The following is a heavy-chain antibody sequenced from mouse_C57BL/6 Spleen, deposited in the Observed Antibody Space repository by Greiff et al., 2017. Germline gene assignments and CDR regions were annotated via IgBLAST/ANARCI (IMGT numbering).Heavy chain of an antibody. CDR3: ARSEGSYYFGD. CDR1: GYTFTSYG. V-gene: IGHV1-81*01. CDR2: IYPRSGNT. J-gene: IGHJ2*01. Sequence: LVESGAELARPGASVKLSCKASGYTFTSYGISWVKQRTGQGLEWIGEIYPRSGNTYYNEKFKGKATLTADKSSSTAYMELRSLTSEDSAVYFCARSEGSYYFGDWGQGTTLTVSS.